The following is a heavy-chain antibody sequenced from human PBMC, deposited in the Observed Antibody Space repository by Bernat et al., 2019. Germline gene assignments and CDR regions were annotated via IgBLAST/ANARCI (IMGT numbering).Heavy chain of an antibody. V-gene: IGHV3-7*03. CDR1: GFTFSSYW. CDR2: IKQDGSEK. CDR3: ARDQEYYDYIWGSYRPYYFDY. J-gene: IGHJ4*02. D-gene: IGHD3-16*02. Sequence: SGGGLVQPGGSLRLSCAASGFTFSSYWMSWVRQAPGKGLEWVANIKQDGSEKYYVDSVKGRFTISRDNAKNSLYLQMNSLRAEDTAVYYCARDQEYYDYIWGSYRPYYFDYSGQGTLVTVSS.